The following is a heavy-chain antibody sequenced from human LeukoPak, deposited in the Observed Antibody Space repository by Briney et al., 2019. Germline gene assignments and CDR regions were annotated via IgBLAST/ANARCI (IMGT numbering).Heavy chain of an antibody. D-gene: IGHD3-22*01. CDR1: GFTLDDYA. J-gene: IGHJ4*02. Sequence: GRSLRLSCAASGFTLDDYAMHWVRQAPGKGLEWVSGISWNSVNIGYADSVNGRFTISRDNAKNSLYLQMNSLRAEDMALYYCAKGTMIVVAVGDYFDYWGQGTLVTVSS. CDR3: AKGTMIVVAVGDYFDY. V-gene: IGHV3-9*03. CDR2: ISWNSVNI.